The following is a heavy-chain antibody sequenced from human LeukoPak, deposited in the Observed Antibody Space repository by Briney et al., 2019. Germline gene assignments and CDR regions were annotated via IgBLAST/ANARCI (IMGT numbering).Heavy chain of an antibody. CDR1: GGSFSGYY. J-gene: IGHJ5*02. Sequence: PSETLSLTCAVYGGSFSGYYWSWIRQPPGKGLEWIGEINHSGSTNYNPSLKSRVTISVDTSKNQFSLKLSSVTAADTAVYYCARRYSFYRTNNWFDPWGQGTLVTVPS. V-gene: IGHV4-34*01. CDR3: ARRYSFYRTNNWFDP. D-gene: IGHD1-14*01. CDR2: INHSGST.